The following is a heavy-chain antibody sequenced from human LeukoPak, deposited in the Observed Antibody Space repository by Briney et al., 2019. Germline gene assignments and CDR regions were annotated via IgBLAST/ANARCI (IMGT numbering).Heavy chain of an antibody. CDR3: ARDPYYYDSSGYYSFDY. D-gene: IGHD3-22*01. CDR1: GGTFSSYA. V-gene: IGHV1-69*04. J-gene: IGHJ4*02. Sequence: SVKVSCKASGGTFSSYAISWVRQAPGQGLEWMGRIIPILGIANYAQKFQGRVTITADKSTSTAYMELSSLRSEDTAVYYCARDPYYYDSSGYYSFDYWGQGTLVTVSS. CDR2: IIPILGIA.